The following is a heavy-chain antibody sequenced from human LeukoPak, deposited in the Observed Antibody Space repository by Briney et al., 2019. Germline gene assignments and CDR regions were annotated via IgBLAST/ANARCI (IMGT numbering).Heavy chain of an antibody. D-gene: IGHD7-27*01. CDR2: ISGSGGST. CDR3: ARDGEPRYWGSGYYYGMDV. CDR1: GFNFGTYA. Sequence: GGSLRLSCAASGFNFGTYAMNWVRQAPGKGLEWVSCISGSGGSTYYADSVKGRCTISRDNSKSTVSLQMNSLRGDDTAVYYCARDGEPRYWGSGYYYGMDVWGQGATVTVSS. V-gene: IGHV3-23*01. J-gene: IGHJ6*02.